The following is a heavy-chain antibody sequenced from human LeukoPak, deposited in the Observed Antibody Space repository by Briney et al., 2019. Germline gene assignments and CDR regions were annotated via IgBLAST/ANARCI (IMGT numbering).Heavy chain of an antibody. CDR3: ARRPWGSGSYGAFDI. CDR1: GGSISSGSYY. Sequence: SETLSLTCTVSGGSISSGSYYWSWIRQPAGKGLEWIGRIYTSGSTNYNPSLKSRVTISVDTSKNQFSLKLSSVTAADTAVYYCARRPWGSGSYGAFDIWGQGTMVTVSS. D-gene: IGHD3-10*01. V-gene: IGHV4-61*02. J-gene: IGHJ3*02. CDR2: IYTSGST.